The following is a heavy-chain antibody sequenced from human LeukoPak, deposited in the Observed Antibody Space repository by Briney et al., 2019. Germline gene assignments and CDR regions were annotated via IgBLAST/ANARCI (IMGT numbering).Heavy chain of an antibody. CDR1: GGSISSYF. V-gene: IGHV4-59*01. J-gene: IGHJ4*02. CDR3: ARGRGIMSTY. CDR2: IYYSGST. Sequence: KPSETLSLTCTVSGGSISSYFWSWIRQPPGKGLQWIGYIYYSGSTIYNPSLKSRVTISVDTSKNQFSLKLSSVTAADTAVYYCARGRGIMSTYWGQGTLVTVSS. D-gene: IGHD3-10*01.